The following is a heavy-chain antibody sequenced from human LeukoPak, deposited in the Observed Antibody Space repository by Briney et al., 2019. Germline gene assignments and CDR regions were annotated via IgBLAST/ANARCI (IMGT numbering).Heavy chain of an antibody. J-gene: IGHJ6*02. CDR1: GCTFRSYG. D-gene: IGHD5-18*01. CDR3: AREGQDTAMVPHGMDV. CDR2: IIPILGTA. V-gene: IGHV1-69*11. Sequence: SLKVSCKASGCTFRSYGISWVRQAPGQGLEWIGWIIPILGTANYAQKFQGRVTIAADESTSTAYMELSSLRSEDTAVYYCAREGQDTAMVPHGMDVWGQGTTVTVSS.